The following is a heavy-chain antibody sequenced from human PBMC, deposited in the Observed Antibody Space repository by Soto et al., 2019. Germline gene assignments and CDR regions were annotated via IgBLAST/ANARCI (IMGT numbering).Heavy chain of an antibody. J-gene: IGHJ3*02. V-gene: IGHV4-39*01. D-gene: IGHD2-2*01. CDR3: ARSLGFCISTSCYPDAFDI. CDR1: GGSISSSTYY. Sequence: QLQLQESGPGLVKPSETLSLTCTVSGGSISSSTYYWGWIRQPPGKGLEWIGTIYYSRSTYFNPSLKSRVTISVDTSKNQFSLQLSSVTAADTAVYYCARSLGFCISTSCYPDAFDIWGQGTMVTVSS. CDR2: IYYSRST.